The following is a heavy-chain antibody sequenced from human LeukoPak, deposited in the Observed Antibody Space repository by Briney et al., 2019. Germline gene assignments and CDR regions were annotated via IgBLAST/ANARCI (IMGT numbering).Heavy chain of an antibody. CDR2: IWYDGSNK. CDR3: ARDRHYYYYYYMDV. CDR1: GFTFSSYG. J-gene: IGHJ6*03. V-gene: IGHV3-33*01. Sequence: PGGSLRLSCAASGFTFSSYGMHWVRQAPGKGLEWVAVIWYDGSNKYYADSVKGRFTISRDNSKNTLYLQMNSLRAEDTAVYYCARDRHYYYYYYMDVWGKGTTVIVSS.